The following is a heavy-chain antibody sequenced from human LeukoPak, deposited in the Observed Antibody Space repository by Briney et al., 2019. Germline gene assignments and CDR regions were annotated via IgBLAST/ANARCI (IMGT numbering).Heavy chain of an antibody. CDR2: INAYYGNS. CDR3: ATQGFCSGGSCYCPYYYYGMDV. CDR1: GYTFTSYG. J-gene: IGHJ6*04. Sequence: ASVKVSCKASGYTFTSYGISWVRQAPGQGVDWMGWINAYYGNSNYAQKLQGRVTMTTDTSTSTAYMELRSLRSDDTAVYYCATQGFCSGGSCYCPYYYYGMDVWGKGTTATVSS. D-gene: IGHD2-15*01. V-gene: IGHV1-18*04.